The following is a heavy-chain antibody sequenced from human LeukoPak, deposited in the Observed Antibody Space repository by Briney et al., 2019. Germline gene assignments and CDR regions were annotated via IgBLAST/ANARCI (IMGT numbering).Heavy chain of an antibody. J-gene: IGHJ5*02. CDR3: ARDPTIAAAGTVGLWFDP. V-gene: IGHV3-13*05. D-gene: IGHD6-13*01. CDR1: GFTFSSYD. Sequence: GGSLRLSCAASGFTFSSYDMHWVRQATGKGLEWVSAIGTAGDPYYPGSVKGRFTISRDDSKNTLYLQMNSLRAEDTAVYYCARDPTIAAAGTVGLWFDPWGQGTLVTVSS. CDR2: IGTAGDP.